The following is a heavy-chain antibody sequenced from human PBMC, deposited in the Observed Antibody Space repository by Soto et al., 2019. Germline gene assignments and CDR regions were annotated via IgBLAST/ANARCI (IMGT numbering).Heavy chain of an antibody. CDR2: ISSDGGST. V-gene: IGHV3-64D*06. CDR1: GFSFSSYA. CDR3: VKDRYVDF. Sequence: GGSLRLSCSASGFSFSSYAMHWVRQAPGKGLEYASSISSDGGSTYYADSVKGRFTISRDNSKNTLYLQMTSLRAEDTAVYYCVKDRYVDFWGQGTLVTVSS. J-gene: IGHJ4*02.